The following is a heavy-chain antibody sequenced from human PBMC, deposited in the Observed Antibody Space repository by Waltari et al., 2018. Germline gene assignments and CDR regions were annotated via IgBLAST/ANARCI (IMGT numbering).Heavy chain of an antibody. J-gene: IGHJ6*02. CDR2: IIPILGIA. D-gene: IGHD2-15*01. CDR1: GGTFSSYT. Sequence: QVQLVQSGAEVKKPGSSVKVSCKASGGTFSSYTISWVRQAPGQGLEWMGRIIPILGIANYAQKFQGRVTITADKSTSTAYMELSSLRSEDTAVYYCASQYCSGGSCYSGYYYGMDVWGQGTTVTVSS. CDR3: ASQYCSGGSCYSGYYYGMDV. V-gene: IGHV1-69*02.